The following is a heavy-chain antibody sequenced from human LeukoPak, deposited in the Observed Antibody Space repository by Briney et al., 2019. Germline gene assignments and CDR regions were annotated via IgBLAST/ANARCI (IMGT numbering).Heavy chain of an antibody. CDR2: ISAYNGNT. CDR3: ARQGSRYSSSEHNYFDY. V-gene: IGHV1-18*04. D-gene: IGHD6-6*01. Sequence: GASVKVSCKASGYTFIGYYMHWVRQAPGQGLEWMGWISAYNGNTNYAQKLQGRVTMTTDTSTSTAYMELRSLRSDDTAVYYCARQGSRYSSSEHNYFDYWGQGTLVTVSS. J-gene: IGHJ4*02. CDR1: GYTFIGYY.